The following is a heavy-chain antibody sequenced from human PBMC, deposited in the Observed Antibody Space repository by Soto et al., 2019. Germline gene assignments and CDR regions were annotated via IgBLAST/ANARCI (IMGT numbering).Heavy chain of an antibody. CDR1: GGTFDKYA. D-gene: IGHD2-2*02. V-gene: IGHV1-69*01. Sequence: QVQLVQSGAEVKKPGSSVKVSCKASGGTFDKYAITWVRQALGQGLEWVGGIIPMFGIVNYAQKLQGRVTITAAESTTTAYMELTSLRSDDTAVYYCVPLHPSTILVRPGRDVLGQGTTVTVS. CDR2: IIPMFGIV. J-gene: IGHJ6*02. CDR3: VPLHPSTILVRPGRDV.